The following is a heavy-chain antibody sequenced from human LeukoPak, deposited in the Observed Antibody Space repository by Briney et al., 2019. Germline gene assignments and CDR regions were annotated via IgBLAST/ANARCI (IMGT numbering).Heavy chain of an antibody. CDR3: ARDYYYDSSGYYSY. V-gene: IGHV3-21*01. D-gene: IGHD3-22*01. CDR1: GFTFSSYS. CDR2: ISSSSSYI. Sequence: GGSLRLSCAASGFTFSSYSMNWVRQAPGKGLEWVSSISSSSSYIYYADSVKGRFTISKDNEKKSLYLQMNSLRAEDTAEYYCARDYYYDSSGYYSYWGQGTLVTVSS. J-gene: IGHJ4*02.